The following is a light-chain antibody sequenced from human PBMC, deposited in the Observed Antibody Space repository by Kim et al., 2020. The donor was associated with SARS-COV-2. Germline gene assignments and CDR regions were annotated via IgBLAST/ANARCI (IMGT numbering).Light chain of an antibody. Sequence: QSALTQPASVSGSPGQSITISCTGTNSDIGGYNFVSWYQQHPGKAPKLLIYDVLDRPSGISNRFSGSKSGNTASLTISGLQAEDEADYYCTSYTSSDTLVFGGGTLLTVL. CDR2: DVL. CDR1: NSDIGGYNF. V-gene: IGLV2-14*03. CDR3: TSYTSSDTLV. J-gene: IGLJ2*01.